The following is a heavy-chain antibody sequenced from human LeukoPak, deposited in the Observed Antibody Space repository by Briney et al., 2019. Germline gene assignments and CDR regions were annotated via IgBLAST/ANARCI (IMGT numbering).Heavy chain of an antibody. CDR2: ISGSGGST. J-gene: IGHJ4*02. D-gene: IGHD2-21*02. V-gene: IGHV3-23*01. CDR3: AKTGLVVVTAMSDY. Sequence: GGSLRLSCAASGFSFSSYSINWVRQAPGKGLEWVSAISGSGGSTYYADSVKGRFTISRDNSKNTLYLQMNSLRAEDTAVYYCAKTGLVVVTAMSDYWGQGTLVTVSS. CDR1: GFSFSSYS.